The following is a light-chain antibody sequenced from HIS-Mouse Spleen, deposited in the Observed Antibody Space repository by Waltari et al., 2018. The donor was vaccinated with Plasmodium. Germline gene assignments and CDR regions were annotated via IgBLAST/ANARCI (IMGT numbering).Light chain of an antibody. J-gene: IGKJ1*01. CDR2: SAS. V-gene: IGKV1-39*01. CDR3: QQSYRTWT. CDR1: QSISSY. Sequence: DIQMTQSPSSLSASVGDRVTITCRASQSISSYLNWYQQKPGKAPKLLIYSASRLERWVPSRFSGSGSGTDFTLTISSLQPEDFATYYCQQSYRTWTFGQGTKVEIK.